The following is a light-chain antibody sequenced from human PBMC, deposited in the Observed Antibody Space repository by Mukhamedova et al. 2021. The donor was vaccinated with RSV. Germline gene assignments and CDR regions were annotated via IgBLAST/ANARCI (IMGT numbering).Light chain of an antibody. J-gene: IGLJ5*01. CDR1: SSNLGDNYD. V-gene: IGLV1-40*01. CDR3: KSFTTSLSRGV. CDR2: GNN. Sequence: PCTGSSSNLGDNYDVQWYQQFPGSAPKLLLFGNNNRPSGVPDRFSGSKSGTSASLAFIGLRTRDGADNYSKSFTTSLSRGVLGE.